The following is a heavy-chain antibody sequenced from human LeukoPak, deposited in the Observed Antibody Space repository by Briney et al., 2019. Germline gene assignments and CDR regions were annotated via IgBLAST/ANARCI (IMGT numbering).Heavy chain of an antibody. CDR3: ARERAPFVDAFDI. J-gene: IGHJ3*02. Sequence: GGSLRLSCIASGFTVSSTYMSWVRQAPGKGLEWVSVTYSGGSTYYADSVKGRCTISRDNSKNTLYLQMNSLRAEDTAVYYCARERAPFVDAFDIWGQGTMVTVSS. V-gene: IGHV3-66*01. CDR2: TYSGGST. CDR1: GFTVSSTY.